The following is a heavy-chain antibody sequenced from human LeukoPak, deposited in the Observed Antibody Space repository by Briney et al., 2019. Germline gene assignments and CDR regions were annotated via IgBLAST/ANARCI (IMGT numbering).Heavy chain of an antibody. D-gene: IGHD3-22*01. Sequence: PGGSLRLSCAASGFTFSSYEMNWVRQAPGKGLEWVSYISSSGSTIYYADSVKGRFTISRDNAKNSLYLQMNSLRAEDTAVYYCARDMTYYYDSSGYSLEAFDIWGQGTMVTVSS. CDR1: GFTFSSYE. V-gene: IGHV3-48*03. CDR3: ARDMTYYYDSSGYSLEAFDI. CDR2: ISSSGSTI. J-gene: IGHJ3*02.